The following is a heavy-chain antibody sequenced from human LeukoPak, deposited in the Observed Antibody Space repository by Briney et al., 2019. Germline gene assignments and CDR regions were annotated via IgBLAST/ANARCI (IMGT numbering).Heavy chain of an antibody. CDR2: IYGDGRT. CDR1: GFSVSNNY. CDR3: AKDRTVGASYWYFDL. D-gene: IGHD1-26*01. V-gene: IGHV3-53*01. Sequence: QAGGSLRLTCVVSGFSVSNNYIIWVRQAPGNGLERVSVIYGDGRTSHSASVRGRFTISRDNSKNIVSLQTNNLRAEDTAVYYCAKDRTVGASYWYFDLWGRGTLVTVSS. J-gene: IGHJ2*01.